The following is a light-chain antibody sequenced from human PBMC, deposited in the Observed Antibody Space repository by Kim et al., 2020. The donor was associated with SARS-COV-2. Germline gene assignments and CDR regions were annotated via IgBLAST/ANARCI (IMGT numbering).Light chain of an antibody. CDR1: ETITYTY. CDR3: QVSGSSLV. V-gene: IGKV3-20*01. J-gene: IGKJ4*01. CDR2: GAS. Sequence: LPPGERATLSCRASETITYTYLAWYQQKPGQAPRLLLYGASSRATGIPDRFSGSGSGTDFTLTISRLQPEDFAVYFCQVSGSSLVFGGGTKLEI.